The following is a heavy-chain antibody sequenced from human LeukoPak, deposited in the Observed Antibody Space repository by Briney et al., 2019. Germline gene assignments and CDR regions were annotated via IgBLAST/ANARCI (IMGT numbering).Heavy chain of an antibody. J-gene: IGHJ3*02. D-gene: IGHD3-10*01. V-gene: IGHV4-34*01. Sequence: SETLSLTCAVYTRSFSDYYWNWIRQSPGKGLEWIGEINHSGSTKYNPSLKSRVTMSVDTSKNQFSLRLNSVTAADTAIYYCARAKLGDPVAYDMWGQGTTVTLSS. CDR2: INHSGST. CDR3: ARAKLGDPVAYDM. CDR1: TRSFSDYY.